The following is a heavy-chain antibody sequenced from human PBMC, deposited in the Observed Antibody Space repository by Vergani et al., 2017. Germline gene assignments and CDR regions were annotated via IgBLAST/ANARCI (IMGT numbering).Heavy chain of an antibody. CDR3: ARDLGPHIVVVTAIYGMDV. Sequence: QVQLVQSGAEVKKPGSSVKVSCKASGGTFSSYAISWVRQAPGKGLEWMVRIIPIFGTANYAQKFQGRVTITADQATRTAYMELGRLRSEDTAVYYCARDLGPHIVVVTAIYGMDVWGQGTTVTVSS. CDR2: IIPIFGTA. J-gene: IGHJ6*02. V-gene: IGHV1-69*13. CDR1: GGTFSSYA. D-gene: IGHD2-21*02.